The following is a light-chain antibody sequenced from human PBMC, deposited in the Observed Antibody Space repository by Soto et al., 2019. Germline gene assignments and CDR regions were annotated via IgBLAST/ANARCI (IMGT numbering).Light chain of an antibody. CDR3: QQLNSYPFT. V-gene: IGKV1-16*01. J-gene: IGKJ5*01. Sequence: DMQMPRPRPSLCASVGTRITIPCRASQGIGIYLAWYQQTPGKVPKHLIYGASKLQSGVPSRFSGSGSGTDFTLTISSLQPEDFATYYCQQLNSYPFTFGQGTRLEI. CDR1: QGIGIY. CDR2: GAS.